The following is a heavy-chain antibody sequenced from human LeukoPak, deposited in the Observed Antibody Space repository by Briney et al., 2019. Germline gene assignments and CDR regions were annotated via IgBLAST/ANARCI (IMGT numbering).Heavy chain of an antibody. Sequence: GGSLRLSCAASGFTFSSYAMSWVRQAPGKGLEWVSAISGSGGSTYYADSVKGRFTISRDNSKNTLYLQMNSLRAEDTAVYYCAKKAPPTSRVVRGVIIVDYWGQGTLVTVSS. CDR1: GFTFSSYA. CDR3: AKKAPPTSRVVRGVIIVDY. D-gene: IGHD3-10*01. V-gene: IGHV3-23*01. CDR2: ISGSGGST. J-gene: IGHJ4*02.